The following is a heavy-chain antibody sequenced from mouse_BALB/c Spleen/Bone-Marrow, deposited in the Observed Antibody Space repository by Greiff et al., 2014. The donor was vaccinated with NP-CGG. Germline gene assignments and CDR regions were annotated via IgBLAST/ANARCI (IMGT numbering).Heavy chain of an antibody. CDR1: GYTFTSYV. Sequence: VHVKQSGPELVKPGASVKMSCKASGYTFTSYVMHWVKQKPGQGLEWIGYINPYNDGTKYNEKFKGKATVTADKSSSTAYMERSSQTSEDAAVYYCARPRQLGLPYYFDYWGQGTTPTVSS. V-gene: IGHV1-14*01. CDR2: INPYNDGT. CDR3: ARPRQLGLPYYFDY. D-gene: IGHD3-2*01. J-gene: IGHJ2*01.